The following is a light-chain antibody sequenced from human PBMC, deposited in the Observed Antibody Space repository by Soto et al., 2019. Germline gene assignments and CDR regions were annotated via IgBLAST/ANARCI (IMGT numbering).Light chain of an antibody. J-gene: IGKJ2*01. Sequence: DIQMTQSPSTLSAAVGDRVTITCRASQSISSWLAWYQQNPGKAPKLLIYDASSLESGVPSRFSGSGSGKEFTHTISSLQADDFATYYCQPYNRYSTFGQGDTLEIK. CDR1: QSISSW. CDR3: QPYNRYST. V-gene: IGKV1-5*01. CDR2: DAS.